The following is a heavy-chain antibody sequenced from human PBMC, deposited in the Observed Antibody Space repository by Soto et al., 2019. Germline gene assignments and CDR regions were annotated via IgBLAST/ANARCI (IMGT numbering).Heavy chain of an antibody. V-gene: IGHV4-31*03. J-gene: IGHJ4*02. CDR1: GGSISSGGYY. CDR3: ASGAVTRNDY. D-gene: IGHD4-17*01. Sequence: PSETLSLTCTVSGGSISSGGYYWSWIRQHPGKGLEWIGYIYYSGSTYYNPSLKSRVTISVDTSKNQFSLNLSSVTAADTAMYYCASGAVTRNDYWGQGTLVTVSS. CDR2: IYYSGST.